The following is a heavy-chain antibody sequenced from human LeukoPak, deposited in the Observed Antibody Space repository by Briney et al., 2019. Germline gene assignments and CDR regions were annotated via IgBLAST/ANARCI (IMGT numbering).Heavy chain of an antibody. Sequence: SETLSLTCTVSGGSISSSGYYWDWIRQPPGKGLEWIGNIYYSGSTSYIPSLNSRVTISVDTSKNQVSLKLSSVTAADTAVYYCASTPPSSWKYFDYWGQGTLVTVSS. V-gene: IGHV4-39*07. J-gene: IGHJ4*02. D-gene: IGHD6-13*01. CDR2: IYYSGST. CDR3: ASTPPSSWKYFDY. CDR1: GGSISSSGYY.